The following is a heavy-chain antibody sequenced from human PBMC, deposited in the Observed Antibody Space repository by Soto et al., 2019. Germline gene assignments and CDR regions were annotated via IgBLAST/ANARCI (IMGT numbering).Heavy chain of an antibody. CDR1: GGSISSYY. Sequence: SETLSLTCTVSGGSISSYYWSWIRQPPGKGLEWIGYIYYSGITDYNPSLKSRVTISVDTSKSQFSLKLTSVTAADTAVYYCARDRFGSGQYYYGMDVWGQGTTVTVSS. CDR3: ARDRFGSGQYYYGMDV. J-gene: IGHJ6*02. CDR2: IYYSGIT. V-gene: IGHV4-59*01. D-gene: IGHD3-10*01.